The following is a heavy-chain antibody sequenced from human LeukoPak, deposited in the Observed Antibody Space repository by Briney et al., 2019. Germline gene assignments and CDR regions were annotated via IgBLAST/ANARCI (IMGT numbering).Heavy chain of an antibody. CDR2: ISSSSSYI. J-gene: IGHJ4*02. V-gene: IGHV3-21*04. CDR3: AKDLSYYYDSTVVDY. D-gene: IGHD3-22*01. Sequence: GGSLRLSCAASGFTFSSYSMNWVRQAPGKGLEWVSSISSSSSYIYYADSVKGRFTISRDNSKNTLYLQMNSLRAEDTAVYYCAKDLSYYYDSTVVDYWGQGTLVTVSS. CDR1: GFTFSSYS.